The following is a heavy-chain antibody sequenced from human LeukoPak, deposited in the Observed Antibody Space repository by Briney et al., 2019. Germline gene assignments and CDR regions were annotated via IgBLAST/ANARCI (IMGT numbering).Heavy chain of an antibody. CDR3: AKGGSSSPRSTFDY. V-gene: IGHV3-74*01. CDR1: GFTFGDYY. D-gene: IGHD6-13*01. J-gene: IGHJ4*02. Sequence: GGSLRLSCAASGFTFGDYYMNWIRQAPGKGLVWVSHINGDGSTTSYADSVKGRFTISRDNAKNTVYLQMNSLRAEDTAVYYCAKGGSSSPRSTFDYWGQGTLLTVSS. CDR2: INGDGSTT.